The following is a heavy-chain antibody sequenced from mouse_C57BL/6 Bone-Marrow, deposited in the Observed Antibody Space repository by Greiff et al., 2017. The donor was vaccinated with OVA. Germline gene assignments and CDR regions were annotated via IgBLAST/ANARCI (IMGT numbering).Heavy chain of an antibody. Sequence: VQLQQPGAELVKPGASVKMSCKASGYTFTSYWITWVKQRPGQGLEWIGDIYPGSGSTNYNEKFKSKATLTVDTSSSTAYMQLSSLTSEDSAVYYCAREGFYSNYYSQVWFAYWGQGTLVTVSA. CDR1: GYTFTSYW. CDR3: AREGFYSNYYSQVWFAY. V-gene: IGHV1-55*01. D-gene: IGHD2-5*01. CDR2: IYPGSGST. J-gene: IGHJ3*01.